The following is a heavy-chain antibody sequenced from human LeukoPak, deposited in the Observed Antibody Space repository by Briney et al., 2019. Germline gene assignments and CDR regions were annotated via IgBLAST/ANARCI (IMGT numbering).Heavy chain of an antibody. CDR2: INPNGGST. CDR3: ARVGSGCFDY. J-gene: IGHJ4*02. Sequence: ASVKVSCKASGYTFTSYYMHWVRQAPGQGLEWMGIINPNGGSTSYAQKFQGRVTMTRDTSTSTVYMELSSLRAEDRAVYYCARVGSGCFDYWGQGTLAPVSS. D-gene: IGHD6-19*01. V-gene: IGHV1-46*01. CDR1: GYTFTSYY.